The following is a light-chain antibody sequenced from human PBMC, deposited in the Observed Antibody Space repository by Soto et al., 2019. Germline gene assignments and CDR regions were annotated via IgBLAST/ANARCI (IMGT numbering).Light chain of an antibody. CDR3: QHLDSFPLA. CDR2: SAS. J-gene: IGKJ4*01. V-gene: IGKV1-9*01. CDR1: QSISSH. Sequence: DIQLTQSPSFLSASVGDRVTITCRASQSISSHVAWYRQKSGKAPMLLIYSASTLQSGVPSRFSGRGSGTEFSLTIISLHPEDFATYYCQHLDSFPLAFGGGTTVEI.